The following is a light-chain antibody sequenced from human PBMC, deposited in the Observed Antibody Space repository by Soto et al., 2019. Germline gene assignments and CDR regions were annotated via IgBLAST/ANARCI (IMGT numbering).Light chain of an antibody. V-gene: IGKV3-15*01. CDR1: QSVSSN. J-gene: IGKJ5*01. CDR2: GAS. Sequence: EIVMPQSPATLSVSPGERAPLSCRASQSVSSNLAWYQQKPGQAPRLLIYGASTRATGIPARFSGSGSGTEFTLTISSLQSEDFAVYYCQQYYDWPITVGQGTRLEI. CDR3: QQYYDWPIT.